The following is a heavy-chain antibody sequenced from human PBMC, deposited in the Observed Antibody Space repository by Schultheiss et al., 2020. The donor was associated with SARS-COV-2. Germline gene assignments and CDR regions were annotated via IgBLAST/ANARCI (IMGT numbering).Heavy chain of an antibody. CDR3: AKGGGIAAEDYYYYYGMDV. J-gene: IGHJ6*02. D-gene: IGHD6-13*01. V-gene: IGHV3-15*01. Sequence: GGSLRLSCAASGFTFSNAWMSWVRQAPGKGLEWVGRIKSKTDGGTTDYAAPVKGRFTISRDDSKNTLYLQMNSLKTEDTAVYYCAKGGGIAAEDYYYYYGMDVWGQGTTVTVSS. CDR1: GFTFSNAW. CDR2: IKSKTDGGTT.